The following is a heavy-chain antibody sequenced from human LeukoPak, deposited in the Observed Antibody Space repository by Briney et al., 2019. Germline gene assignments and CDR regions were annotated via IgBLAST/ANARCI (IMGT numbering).Heavy chain of an antibody. J-gene: IGHJ4*02. D-gene: IGHD6-6*01. CDR1: GFTFSSDA. CDR2: ISGSGGST. Sequence: PGGSLRLSCAASGFTFSSDAMYWVRQAPEKGLEWVSGISGSGGSTYYADSVKGRFTISRDNSKNTLYLQMNSLRAEDTAVYYCAKDRGYTSSSASVYDYWGQGTLVTVSS. CDR3: AKDRGYTSSSASVYDY. V-gene: IGHV3-23*01.